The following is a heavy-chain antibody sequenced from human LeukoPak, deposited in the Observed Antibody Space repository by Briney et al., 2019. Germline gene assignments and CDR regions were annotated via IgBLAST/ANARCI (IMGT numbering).Heavy chain of an antibody. D-gene: IGHD7-27*01. Sequence: GASVKVSCKASGYTFTSNGISWVRQATGQGPEWMGWMSPNSGNTGYAQKFQGRVTMTRSTSMSTAYMELSSLRSEDTAVYYCARGPPNWGYDYWGQGTLVTVSS. CDR3: ARGPPNWGYDY. CDR1: GYTFTSNG. V-gene: IGHV1-8*02. CDR2: MSPNSGNT. J-gene: IGHJ4*02.